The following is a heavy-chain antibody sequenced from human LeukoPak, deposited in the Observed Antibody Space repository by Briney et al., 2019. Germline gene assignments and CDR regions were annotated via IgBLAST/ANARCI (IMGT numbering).Heavy chain of an antibody. J-gene: IGHJ4*02. V-gene: IGHV4-34*01. D-gene: IGHD2-2*01. Sequence: SETLSLTCAVFGRSFSGYYLHWIRQSPERGLEWIGEIDQSGSTKYNPSLKSRVTISVDTSKNQFSLNLNSVAAADTAVYYCVIYIMPAPTTDYWGQGTLVTVSS. CDR3: VIYIMPAPTTDY. CDR1: GRSFSGYY. CDR2: IDQSGST.